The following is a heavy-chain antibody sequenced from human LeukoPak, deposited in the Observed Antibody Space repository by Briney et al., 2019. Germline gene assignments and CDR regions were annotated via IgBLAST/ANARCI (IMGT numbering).Heavy chain of an antibody. CDR1: GYTFTGYY. CDR3: ARVWYYYDSSGILTLYFDY. D-gene: IGHD3-22*01. CDR2: INPTSGGT. V-gene: IGHV1-2*02. Sequence: GASVKVSCKTSGYTFTGYYMHWVRQAPGQGLEWMGWINPTSGGTNYAQKFQGRVTMTRDTSISTAYIELSRLRSDDTAVYYCARVWYYYDSSGILTLYFDYWGQGTLVTVSS. J-gene: IGHJ4*02.